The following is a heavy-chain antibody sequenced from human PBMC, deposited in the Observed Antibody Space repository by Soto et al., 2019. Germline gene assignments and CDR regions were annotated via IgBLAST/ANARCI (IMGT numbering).Heavy chain of an antibody. J-gene: IGHJ6*02. CDR2: IYPGDSDT. D-gene: IGHD2-15*01. CDR3: ARISRYCSGGSCYPLYGMDV. CDR1: GYSFTSYW. V-gene: IGHV5-51*01. Sequence: GESLKISCKGSGYSFTSYWIGWVRQMPGKGLEWVGIIYPGDSDTRYSPSFQGQVTISADKSISTAYLQWSSLKASDTAMYYCARISRYCSGGSCYPLYGMDVWGQGTTVTVSS.